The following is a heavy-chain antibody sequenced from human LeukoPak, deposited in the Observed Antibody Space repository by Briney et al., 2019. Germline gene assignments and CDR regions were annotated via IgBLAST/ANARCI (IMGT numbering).Heavy chain of an antibody. V-gene: IGHV3-23*01. D-gene: IGHD4-17*01. Sequence: GGSLRLSCAASGFTFSSYAMSWVRQAPGKGLEWVSAINSAGSTYYGDSVRGRFTISRDNSKNVLYLQMNSLRAEDTALYYCAKDQNTVATAPFDYWGQGTLVTVSS. CDR2: INSAGST. J-gene: IGHJ4*02. CDR1: GFTFSSYA. CDR3: AKDQNTVATAPFDY.